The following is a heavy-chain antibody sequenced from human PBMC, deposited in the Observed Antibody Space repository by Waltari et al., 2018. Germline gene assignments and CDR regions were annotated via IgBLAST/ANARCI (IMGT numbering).Heavy chain of an antibody. CDR1: GYSISSGY. V-gene: IGHV1-8*01. Sequence: QVQLQESGPGLVKPSETLSLTCAVSGYSISSGYYWGWIRQPPGKGLEWMGWMYPSSGNTGYAQKFQGRVTITRNTSISTAYMELSSLRSEDTAVYYCASSLSSSWFLNWFDPWGQGTLVTVSS. CDR2: MYPSSGNT. J-gene: IGHJ5*02. CDR3: ASSLSSSWFLNWFDP. D-gene: IGHD6-13*01.